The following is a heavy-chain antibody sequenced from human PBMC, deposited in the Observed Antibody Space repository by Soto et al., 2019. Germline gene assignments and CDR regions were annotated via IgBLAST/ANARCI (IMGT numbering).Heavy chain of an antibody. Sequence: SETLSLTCTVSGGSISSYYWSWIRQPPGKGLEWIGYIYYTGSTNYNPSLKSRVTISVDTSKNQFSLKLSSVTAADTAVYYCASGYEGYCTGGSCQGGFDYWGQGTLVTVSS. V-gene: IGHV4-59*08. CDR3: ASGYEGYCTGGSCQGGFDY. D-gene: IGHD2-15*01. CDR1: GGSISSYY. J-gene: IGHJ4*02. CDR2: IYYTGST.